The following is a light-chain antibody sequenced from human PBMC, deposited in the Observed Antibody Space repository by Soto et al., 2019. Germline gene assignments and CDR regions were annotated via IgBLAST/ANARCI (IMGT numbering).Light chain of an antibody. CDR2: AAS. J-gene: IGKJ1*01. V-gene: IGKV1-12*01. Sequence: SQMPQPPPSECASVVESVTISCRASQGISSWLACYQQKPGKAPKLLIYAASTLQSGVPSRFSGSGSGTDFTLSIGSLQPEDFATYYCQQSYSTPRTFGQGTKVDIK. CDR1: QGISSW. CDR3: QQSYSTPRT.